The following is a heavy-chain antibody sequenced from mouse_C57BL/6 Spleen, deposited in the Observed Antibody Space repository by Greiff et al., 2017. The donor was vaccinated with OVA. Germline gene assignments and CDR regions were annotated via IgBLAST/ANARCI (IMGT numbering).Heavy chain of an antibody. J-gene: IGHJ2*01. CDR3: AKDDYGGGGGFDY. CDR1: GYTFTDYY. Sequence: EVQLQQSGPELVKPGASVKISCKASGYTFTDYYMNWVKQSHGKSLEWIGDINPNNGGTSYNQKFKGKATLTVDKSSSTAYMELRSLTSEDSAVYYGAKDDYGGGGGFDYWGQGTTLTVSS. V-gene: IGHV1-26*01. D-gene: IGHD2-4*01. CDR2: INPNNGGT.